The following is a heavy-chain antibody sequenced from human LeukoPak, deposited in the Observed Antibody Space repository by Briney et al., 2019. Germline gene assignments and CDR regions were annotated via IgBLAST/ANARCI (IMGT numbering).Heavy chain of an antibody. D-gene: IGHD2-21*01. CDR3: ARGVGCGGDCYSYYYYYMDV. J-gene: IGHJ6*03. V-gene: IGHV4-61*02. Sequence: SQTLSLTCSVSGGSISGSYYWSWVRQPAGKGLEWIGRIFTIGSTTYNPSLMSRVTISVDTSKNQFSLKLSSVTAADTAVYYCARGVGCGGDCYSYYYYYMDVWGKGTTVTVSS. CDR1: GGSISGSYY. CDR2: IFTIGST.